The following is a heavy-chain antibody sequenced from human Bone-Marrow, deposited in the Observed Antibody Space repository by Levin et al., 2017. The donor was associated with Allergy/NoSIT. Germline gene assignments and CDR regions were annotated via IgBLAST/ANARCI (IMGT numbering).Heavy chain of an antibody. CDR1: GDSIKNYY. J-gene: IGHJ3*02. D-gene: IGHD6-19*01. CDR3: ARLLAEGSSDWYTAFDI. Sequence: SETLSLTCNVSGDSIKNYYWTWIRQPPGKGLEWIGYIFYTGSANYNPSLKSRVSMSVDASNNHFSLKLKSVTAADTAMYYCARLLAEGSSDWYTAFDIWGQGTLVTVS. V-gene: IGHV4-59*01. CDR2: IFYTGSA.